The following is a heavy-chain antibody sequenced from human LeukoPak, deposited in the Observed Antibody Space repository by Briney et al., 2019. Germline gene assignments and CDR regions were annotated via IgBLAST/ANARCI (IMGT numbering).Heavy chain of an antibody. D-gene: IGHD5-12*01. J-gene: IGHJ4*02. CDR1: GESFSGYY. V-gene: IGHV4-34*01. Sequence: SETLSLTCAVYGESFSGYYWSWIRQPPGKGLEWIGEIYHSGRTNYNPSLKSRVTISLDKSKNQFSLNLSSVTAADTALYYCASSDGLPPRSDSSYDVFDYWGQGTLVTVSS. CDR2: IYHSGRT. CDR3: ASSDGLPPRSDSSYDVFDY.